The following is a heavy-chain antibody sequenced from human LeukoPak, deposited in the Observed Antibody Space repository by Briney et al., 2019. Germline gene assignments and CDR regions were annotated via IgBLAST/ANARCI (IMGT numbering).Heavy chain of an antibody. Sequence: GGSLRLSCAASGFTFSSYSMNWVRRAPGRGLEWVSYISSSSSTIYYADSVKGRFTISRDNAKNSLYLQMNSLRAEDTAVHYCARDQGPADTAMVTGDYWGQGTLVTVPS. CDR2: ISSSSSTI. CDR1: GFTFSSYS. CDR3: ARDQGPADTAMVTGDY. D-gene: IGHD5-18*01. J-gene: IGHJ4*02. V-gene: IGHV3-48*04.